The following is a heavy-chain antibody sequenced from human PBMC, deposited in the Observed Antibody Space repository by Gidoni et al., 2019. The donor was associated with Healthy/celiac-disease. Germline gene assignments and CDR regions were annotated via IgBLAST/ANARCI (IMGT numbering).Heavy chain of an antibody. CDR3: ARDKYYYGSGSYYNGHYYGMDV. CDR1: GFTFSSYA. V-gene: IGHV3-30-3*01. J-gene: IGHJ6*02. CDR2: ISYDGSNK. D-gene: IGHD3-10*01. Sequence: QVQLVESGGGVVQPGRSLRLSCAASGFTFSSYAMPWVRQAPGKGLEWVAVISYDGSNKYYADSVKGRFTISRDNSKNTLYLQMNSLRAEDTAVYYCARDKYYYGSGSYYNGHYYGMDVWGQGTTVTVSS.